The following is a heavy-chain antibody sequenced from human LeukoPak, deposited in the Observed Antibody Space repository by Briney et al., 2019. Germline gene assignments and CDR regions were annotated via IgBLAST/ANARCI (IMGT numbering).Heavy chain of an antibody. V-gene: IGHV1-8*01. J-gene: IGHJ6*03. CDR1: GYTFTSYH. CDR3: ARGAYSSSSHYYYYYMDV. CDR2: MNPNSGNT. Sequence: ASVKVSCKASGYTFTSYHINWVRQATGQGLEWMGWMNPNSGNTGYAQKFQGRVTMTRNTSISTAYMELSSLRSEDTAVYYCARGAYSSSSHYYYYYMDVWGKGTTVTVSS. D-gene: IGHD6-6*01.